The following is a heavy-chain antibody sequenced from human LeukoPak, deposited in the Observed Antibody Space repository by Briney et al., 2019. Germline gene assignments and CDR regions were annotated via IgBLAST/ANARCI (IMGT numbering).Heavy chain of an antibody. CDR3: AKGCYYASGSYSYGMDV. D-gene: IGHD3-10*01. CDR1: GFMFSSYT. J-gene: IGHJ6*02. Sequence: GGSLRLPCAASGFMFSSYTMTWVRQAPGKGLEWVSSISGRGTSTYYADSVKGRFTLSRDNSKNTLSLQVNSLRAEDTAVYFCAKGCYYASGSYSYGMDVWGQGTTVTVSS. CDR2: ISGRGTST. V-gene: IGHV3-23*01.